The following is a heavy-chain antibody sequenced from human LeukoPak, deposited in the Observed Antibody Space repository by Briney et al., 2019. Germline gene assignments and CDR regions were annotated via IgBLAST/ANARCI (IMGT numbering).Heavy chain of an antibody. Sequence: PSETLSLTCTVSGDSISSGDYYWTWIRQPPGKGLEWIGYIYYNVITYYNPSLKSRVIISVDQPTKQFSLKLSSVTAPDTAVYYCAGAVTGDYLSHYYFPYWGRGTLVIVSS. CDR1: GDSISSGDYY. CDR2: IYYNVIT. D-gene: IGHD3-9*01. J-gene: IGHJ4*02. V-gene: IGHV4-30-4*01. CDR3: AGAVTGDYLSHYYFPY.